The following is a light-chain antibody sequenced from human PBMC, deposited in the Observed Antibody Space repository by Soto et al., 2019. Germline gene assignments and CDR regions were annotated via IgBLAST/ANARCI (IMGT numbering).Light chain of an antibody. J-gene: IGLJ2*01. Sequence: QSVLTQPPSVSGAPGQTVTISCSGSTSNIGASYDVHWYQHLPGTAPKLLIYGNSNRPSGVPDRFSGSRSGSSASLAITGLQAEDEADYYCHSYDSKLSASVFGGGTKLTVL. CDR3: HSYDSKLSASV. CDR1: TSNIGASYD. V-gene: IGLV1-40*01. CDR2: GNS.